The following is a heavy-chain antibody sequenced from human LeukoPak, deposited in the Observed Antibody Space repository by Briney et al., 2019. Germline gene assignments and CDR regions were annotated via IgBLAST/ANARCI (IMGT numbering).Heavy chain of an antibody. V-gene: IGHV5-51*01. CDR2: IYPGDSDT. CDR1: GYNFTNYW. J-gene: IGHJ5*02. Sequence: GESLKISCKGSGYNFTNYWIAWVRQMPGKGLEWMGIIYPGDSDTTYSPSFQGQVTISADKSISTAYLQWSSLKASDTAMYYCARQYSSGWYGDWFDPWGQGTLVTVSS. D-gene: IGHD6-19*01. CDR3: ARQYSSGWYGDWFDP.